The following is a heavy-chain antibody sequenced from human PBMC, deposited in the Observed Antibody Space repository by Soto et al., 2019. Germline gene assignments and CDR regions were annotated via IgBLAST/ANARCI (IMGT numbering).Heavy chain of an antibody. J-gene: IGHJ4*02. Sequence: QVQLVESGGGVVQPGGSLRLSCAASGFRFSRYGFHWVSQAPGKGLEWVADIWFDGSKRYYADSVKGRFTISRDDAKNTLYLQMNSLRVEDTAVYLCARDLSYGSMDFLSMGGGARGQGTLVTVSS. CDR1: GFRFSRYG. CDR2: IWFDGSKR. CDR3: ARDLSYGSMDFLSMGGGA. D-gene: IGHD5-18*01. V-gene: IGHV3-33*01.